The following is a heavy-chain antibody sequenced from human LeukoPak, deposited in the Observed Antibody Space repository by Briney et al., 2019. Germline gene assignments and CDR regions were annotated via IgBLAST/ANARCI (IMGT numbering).Heavy chain of an antibody. Sequence: PGGSLRLSCAASGFAISDYTINWVRQAPGKGLEWVSSIIPSSSYIYYADSVKGRSTISRDNAKKSLYLQMNSLRAEDTAPYYCARGRGCSTMACYPDYWGQGTLVTVSS. CDR3: ARGRGCSTMACYPDY. CDR1: GFAISDYT. CDR2: IIPSSSYI. V-gene: IGHV3-21*01. D-gene: IGHD3-10*01. J-gene: IGHJ4*02.